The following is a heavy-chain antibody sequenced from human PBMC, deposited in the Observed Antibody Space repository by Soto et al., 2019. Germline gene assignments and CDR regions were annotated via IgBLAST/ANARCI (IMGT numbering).Heavy chain of an antibody. CDR1: GGSDVFNNYP. V-gene: IGHV1-69*01. D-gene: IGHD6-19*01. CDR3: ARHYPTAVSGAGWFDT. Sequence: QVQLVQSGAEIKKPASSVKVSCKASGGSDVFNNYPVSWVRQAPGQGLEWMGAIITMFNTADYAQRFLGRVTITADEFTSTVYMELTRLTSDDTAVYYCARHYPTAVSGAGWFDTWGQGTLVTVSS. CDR2: IITMFNTA. J-gene: IGHJ5*02.